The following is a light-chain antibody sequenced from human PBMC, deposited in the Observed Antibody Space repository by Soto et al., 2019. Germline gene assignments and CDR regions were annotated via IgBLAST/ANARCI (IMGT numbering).Light chain of an antibody. J-gene: IGKJ3*01. CDR2: AAS. CDR1: QGISSY. Sequence: IPLTQSPSSLSASVGDRVTITCRASQGISSYLAWYQQKPGKAPKLLIYAASTLQSGVPSTFSGSGSGTDFTLTISSLQPEDFATYYCQQLNSYPRTFGPGTKVDIK. V-gene: IGKV1-9*01. CDR3: QQLNSYPRT.